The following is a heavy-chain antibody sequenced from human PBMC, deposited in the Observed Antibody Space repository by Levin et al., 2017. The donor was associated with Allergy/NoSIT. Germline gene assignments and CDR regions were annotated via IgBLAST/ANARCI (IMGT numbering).Heavy chain of an antibody. CDR2: IYYSGST. D-gene: IGHD3-10*01. V-gene: IGHV4-39*01. CDR1: GGSISGSTYY. Sequence: SETLSLTCTVSGGSISGSTYYWGWIRQPPGKGLEWIESIYYSGSTSYNPSLKSRVAISVDTSKNQFSLNLNSVTAADTAVYYCARQGGSGRAYDYWGQGTLVAVSS. CDR3: ARQGGSGRAYDY. J-gene: IGHJ4*02.